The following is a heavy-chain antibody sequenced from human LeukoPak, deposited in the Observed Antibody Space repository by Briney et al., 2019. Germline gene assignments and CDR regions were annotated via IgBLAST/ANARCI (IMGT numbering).Heavy chain of an antibody. CDR1: GFTFSSYW. V-gene: IGHV3-7*04. Sequence: PGGSLRLSCAASGFTFSSYWMSWVRQAPGKGLEWVANIKQDGSEKHYVDSVKGRFTISRDNAKNSLYLQMNSLRAEDTAVHYWARDADWFNLDYWGQGTLVTVSS. CDR3: ARDADWFNLDY. CDR2: IKQDGSEK. J-gene: IGHJ4*02. D-gene: IGHD3/OR15-3a*01.